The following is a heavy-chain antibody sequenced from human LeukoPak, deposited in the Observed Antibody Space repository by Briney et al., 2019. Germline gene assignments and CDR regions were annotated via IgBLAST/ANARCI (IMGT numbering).Heavy chain of an antibody. V-gene: IGHV3-7*01. CDR1: GFTFSTYW. Sequence: GGSLRLSCAASGFTFSTYWMSWVRQAPGKGLEWVANIKEDGSEKYYGDSVKGRFTISRDNAKNSLYLEMNSLRVEDTAVYYCARDSSGYQWGEGTLVTVSS. CDR3: ARDSSGYQ. D-gene: IGHD3-22*01. CDR2: IKEDGSEK. J-gene: IGHJ4*02.